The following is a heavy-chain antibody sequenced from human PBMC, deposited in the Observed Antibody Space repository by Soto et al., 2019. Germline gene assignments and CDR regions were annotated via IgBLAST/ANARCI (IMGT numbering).Heavy chain of an antibody. D-gene: IGHD3-22*01. CDR3: ARLYDSSGYYSTDYLSTELDN. CDR2: IWYDGSDE. V-gene: IGHV3-33*01. J-gene: IGHJ4*02. Sequence: GGSLRLSCAASGFIFSDYGMHWVRQAPGKGLEWVAVIWYDGSDEYYADSVRGRFTISRDNSKNTLYLQMNSLRAEDTAVYYCARLYDSSGYYSTDYLSTELDNWGQGTLVTVSS. CDR1: GFIFSDYG.